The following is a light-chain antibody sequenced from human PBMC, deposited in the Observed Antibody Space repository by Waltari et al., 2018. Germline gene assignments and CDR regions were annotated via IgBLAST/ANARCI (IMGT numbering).Light chain of an antibody. CDR3: QQYNSYWT. J-gene: IGKJ1*01. CDR2: KAC. V-gene: IGKV1-5*03. Sequence: DIQMTQSPSTLSASVGDRVTITCRASPSISSGLAWYEQKPGKAPKLLIYKACSLESVVPSMFSGSGSGTEFTLTISSLQPDDFATYYCQQYNSYWTFGQGTKVEIK. CDR1: PSISSG.